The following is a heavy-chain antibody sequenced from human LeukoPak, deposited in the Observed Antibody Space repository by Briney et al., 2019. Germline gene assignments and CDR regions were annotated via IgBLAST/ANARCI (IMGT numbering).Heavy chain of an antibody. CDR3: AREGEGDQLGPLDY. Sequence: SETLSLTCAVSGGSISSSAYHWGWIRQPPGKGLEWIGSIHYSGSTYHNTSLKSRVTISVDTSRNQFSLKLSSVTAADTAVYYCAREGEGDQLGPLDYWGQGTLVTVSS. V-gene: IGHV4-39*07. CDR1: GGSISSSAYH. J-gene: IGHJ4*02. CDR2: IHYSGST. D-gene: IGHD2-2*01.